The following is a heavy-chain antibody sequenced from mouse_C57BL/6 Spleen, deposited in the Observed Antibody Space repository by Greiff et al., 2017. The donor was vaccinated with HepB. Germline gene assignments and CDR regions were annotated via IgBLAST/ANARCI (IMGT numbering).Heavy chain of an antibody. J-gene: IGHJ3*01. CDR1: GYTFTDYN. D-gene: IGHD3-2*02. V-gene: IGHV1-22*01. CDR3: ASQTAQAPFAY. Sequence: VQLQQSGPELVKPGASVKMSCKASGYTFTDYNMHWVKQSHGKSLEWIGYINPNNGGTSYNQKFKGKATLPVNKSSSTAYMELRSLTSADSAVYYCASQTAQAPFAYWGQGTLVTVSA. CDR2: INPNNGGT.